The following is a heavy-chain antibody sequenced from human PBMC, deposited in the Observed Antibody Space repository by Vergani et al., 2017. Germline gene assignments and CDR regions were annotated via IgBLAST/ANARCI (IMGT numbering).Heavy chain of an antibody. CDR3: ARNLGYVSSRSLKYYYYMDV. D-gene: IGHD5-18*01. CDR1: GFTVSSNY. J-gene: IGHJ6*03. CDR2: IYSGGST. V-gene: IGHV3-66*01. Sequence: EVQLVESGGGLVQPGGSLRLSCAASGFTVSSNYMSWVRQAPGKGLEWVSVIYSGGSTYYADSVKGRFTISRDNSKNSLYLQMNSLRAEDTAVYYCARNLGYVSSRSLKYYYYMDVWGKGTTVTVSS.